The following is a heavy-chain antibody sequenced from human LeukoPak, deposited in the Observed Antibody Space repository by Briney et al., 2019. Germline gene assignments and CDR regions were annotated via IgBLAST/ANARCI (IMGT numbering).Heavy chain of an antibody. Sequence: PSETLSLTCTVSGGSISSYYWSWIRQPAGKGLEWIGRIYTSGSANYNPSLKSRVTVSVDTSKNRISLNLTSVTAADTAVYYCARGPSWGSAYFDYWGQGTLVTVSS. V-gene: IGHV4-4*07. CDR1: GGSISSYY. CDR2: IYTSGSA. CDR3: ARGPSWGSAYFDY. D-gene: IGHD7-27*01. J-gene: IGHJ4*02.